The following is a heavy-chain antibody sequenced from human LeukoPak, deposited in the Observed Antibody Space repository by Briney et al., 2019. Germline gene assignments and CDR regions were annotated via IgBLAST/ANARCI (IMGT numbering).Heavy chain of an antibody. CDR2: IYYSGST. Sequence: SETLSLTCTVSGGSISSGGYYWSWIRQHPGKGLEWIGYIYYSGSTYYNPSLKSRVTISVDTSKNQFSLKLSSVTAADTAVYYCARERTWYSSSHDAFDIWGQGTMVTVSS. V-gene: IGHV4-31*03. CDR1: GGSISSGGYY. D-gene: IGHD6-6*01. J-gene: IGHJ3*02. CDR3: ARERTWYSSSHDAFDI.